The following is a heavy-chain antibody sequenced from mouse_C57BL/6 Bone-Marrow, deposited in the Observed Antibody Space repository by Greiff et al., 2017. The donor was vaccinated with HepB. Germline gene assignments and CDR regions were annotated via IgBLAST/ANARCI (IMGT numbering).Heavy chain of an antibody. CDR1: GFTFSSYA. D-gene: IGHD2-2*01. J-gene: IGHJ3*01. CDR3: ARDYGGYDGFAY. CDR2: ISDGGSYT. V-gene: IGHV5-4*01. Sequence: EVQVVESGGGLVKPGGSLKLSCAASGFTFSSYAMSWVRQTPEKRLEWVATISDGGSYTYYPDNVKGRFTISRDNAKNNLYLQMSHLKSEDTAMYYCARDYGGYDGFAYWGQGTLVTVSA.